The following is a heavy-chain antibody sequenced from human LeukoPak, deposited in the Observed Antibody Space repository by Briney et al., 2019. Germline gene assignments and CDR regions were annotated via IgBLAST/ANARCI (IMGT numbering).Heavy chain of an antibody. J-gene: IGHJ6*03. V-gene: IGHV3-66*01. Sequence: GGSLRLSCAASGFTVSSNYMSWVRQAPGKGLEWVSVIYSGGSTYYADSVKGRFTISRDNSKNTLYLQMNSLRAEDTAVYYCARGRYYDSSGYYALYWYYMDVWGKGTTVTISS. D-gene: IGHD3-22*01. CDR3: ARGRYYDSSGYYALYWYYMDV. CDR2: IYSGGST. CDR1: GFTVSSNY.